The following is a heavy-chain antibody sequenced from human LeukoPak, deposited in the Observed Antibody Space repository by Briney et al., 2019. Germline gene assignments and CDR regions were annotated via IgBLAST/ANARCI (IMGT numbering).Heavy chain of an antibody. CDR2: IIPIFGTA. CDR1: GYTFTSYG. Sequence: EASVKVSCKASGYTFTSYGISWVRQAPGQGLEWMGGIIPIFGTANYAQKFQGRVTITADESTSTAYMELSSLRSEDTAVYYCAREETGAFDIWGQGTMVTVSS. CDR3: AREETGAFDI. J-gene: IGHJ3*02. V-gene: IGHV1-69*13.